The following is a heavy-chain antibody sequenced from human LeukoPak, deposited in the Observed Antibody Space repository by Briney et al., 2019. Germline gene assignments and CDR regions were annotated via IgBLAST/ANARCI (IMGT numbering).Heavy chain of an antibody. J-gene: IGHJ4*02. D-gene: IGHD3-16*01. CDR1: GFTFSTYA. Sequence: GGSLRLSCAASGFTFSTYAMSWVRQAPGKGLDWVSGISGSGGSTYYADSVKGRFTISRDNSKNTLDLQMNSLTAEDTAVYYCAKGDVTSATCDYWGQGTLVSVSS. CDR2: ISGSGGST. V-gene: IGHV3-23*01. CDR3: AKGDVTSATCDY.